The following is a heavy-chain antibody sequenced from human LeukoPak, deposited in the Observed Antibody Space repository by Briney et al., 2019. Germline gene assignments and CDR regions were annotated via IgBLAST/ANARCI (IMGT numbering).Heavy chain of an antibody. CDR2: IYYSGST. D-gene: IGHD3-16*01. CDR1: GGSISSYY. CDR3: ARIGNYDYVWGSPNDAFDI. V-gene: IGHV4-59*08. J-gene: IGHJ3*02. Sequence: SETLSLTCTVSGGSISSYYRSWIRQPPGKGLEWIGYIYYSGSTNYNPSLKSRVTISVDTSKNQFSLKLSSVTAADTAVYYCARIGNYDYVWGSPNDAFDIWGQGTMVTVSS.